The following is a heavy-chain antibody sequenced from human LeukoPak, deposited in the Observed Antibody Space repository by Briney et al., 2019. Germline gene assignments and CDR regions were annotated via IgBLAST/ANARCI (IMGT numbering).Heavy chain of an antibody. CDR3: ARDGGWNRFDY. CDR1: GVSFSSSW. Sequence: PSGGSLRLSCAAAGVSFSSSWMTWVRQAPGKGLEWVANIKEDGSQKNYVGSVKGRFTISRVNAKNSLYLQMNSLRVEDTAVYYCARDGGWNRFDYWGQGTLVTVSS. V-gene: IGHV3-7*03. J-gene: IGHJ4*02. CDR2: IKEDGSQK. D-gene: IGHD1-1*01.